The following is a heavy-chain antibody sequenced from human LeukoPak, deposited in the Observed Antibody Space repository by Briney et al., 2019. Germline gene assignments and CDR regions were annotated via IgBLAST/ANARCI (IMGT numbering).Heavy chain of an antibody. Sequence: SQTLSLTCAVPGGSIGSGGYSWSWIRQPPGKGLEWIGYIYHSGSTYYNPSLKSRVTISVDRSKNQFSLKLSSVTAADTAVYYCARALTYYYDSSGYYKSYDAFDIWGQGTVVTVSS. J-gene: IGHJ3*02. D-gene: IGHD3-22*01. CDR1: GGSIGSGGYS. V-gene: IGHV4-30-2*01. CDR2: IYHSGST. CDR3: ARALTYYYDSSGYYKSYDAFDI.